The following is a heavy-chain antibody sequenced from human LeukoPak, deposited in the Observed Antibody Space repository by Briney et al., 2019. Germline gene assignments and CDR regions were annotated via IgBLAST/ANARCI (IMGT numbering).Heavy chain of an antibody. V-gene: IGHV3-7*01. CDR3: ASYYDPAVGDAFDI. Sequence: GGSLRLSCSASGFRVGSDWMTWVRQAPGKGREGVANINPDGNEKYYVDSVRGRFTISRDNGKNSLYLQLNSLRAEDTAVYYCASYYDPAVGDAFDIWGQGPMVTVSS. J-gene: IGHJ3*02. D-gene: IGHD3-16*01. CDR1: GFRVGSDW. CDR2: INPDGNEK.